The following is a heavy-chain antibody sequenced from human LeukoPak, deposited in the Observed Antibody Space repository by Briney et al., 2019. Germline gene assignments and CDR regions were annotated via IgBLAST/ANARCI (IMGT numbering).Heavy chain of an antibody. Sequence: GGSLRLSCAASGFTFSDYWMYWVRQAPGKGLVWVSRLKSDVTDATYADSVKGRFTISRDNAKNTLFLQMNSLKVEDTAVYYCASHDYISAWFDPWGQGTLVTVSS. CDR1: GFTFSDYW. CDR3: ASHDYISAWFDP. D-gene: IGHD4-11*01. J-gene: IGHJ5*02. CDR2: LKSDVTDA. V-gene: IGHV3-74*03.